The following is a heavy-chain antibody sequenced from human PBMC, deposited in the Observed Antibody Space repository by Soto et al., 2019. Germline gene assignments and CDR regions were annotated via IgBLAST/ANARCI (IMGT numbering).Heavy chain of an antibody. CDR1: GFTFSSYG. J-gene: IGHJ4*02. V-gene: IGHV3-33*01. CDR2: IWYDATNK. CDR3: AAEHPYADCRFDY. Sequence: QVQLVESGGGVVQPGGSLRLSCAASGFTFSSYGMHWVRQAPGKGLDWVAVIWYDATNKYYADSVKGRFTISSDNSKNTLCLQMNSLRAEDTAVYYCAAEHPYADCRFDYWGQGALVTVSS. D-gene: IGHD4-17*01.